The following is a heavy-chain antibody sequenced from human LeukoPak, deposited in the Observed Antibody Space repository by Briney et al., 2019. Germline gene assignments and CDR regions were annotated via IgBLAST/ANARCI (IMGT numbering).Heavy chain of an antibody. J-gene: IGHJ4*02. Sequence: PSETLSLTRPVSGGSISVTSVYWGWIRQPPGKGLEWIGYIFSTGDTYYNSSLQSRITISVDTSKNQFSLRLTSVTAADTAVYYCALVDEGYWGRGTLVTVSS. CDR1: GGSISVTSVY. V-gene: IGHV4-39*01. CDR2: IFSTGDT. CDR3: ALVDEGY.